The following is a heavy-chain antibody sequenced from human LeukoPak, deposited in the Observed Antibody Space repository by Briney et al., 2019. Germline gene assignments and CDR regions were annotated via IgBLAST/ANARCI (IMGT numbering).Heavy chain of an antibody. CDR3: ARETSSGSHRSDD. CDR2: IYYSGST. Sequence: SETLSLTCTVSGGSVSSGSYYWSWIRQPPGKGLEWIGYIYYSGSTNYNPSLKSRVTISVDTSKNQFSLKLTSVTAADTAVYYCARETSSGSHRSDDWGQGTLVTVSS. V-gene: IGHV4-61*01. CDR1: GGSVSSGSYY. J-gene: IGHJ4*02. D-gene: IGHD3-22*01.